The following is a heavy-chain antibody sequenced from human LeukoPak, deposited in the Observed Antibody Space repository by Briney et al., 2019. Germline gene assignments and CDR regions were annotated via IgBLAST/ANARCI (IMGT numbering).Heavy chain of an antibody. CDR2: ISGSGGST. Sequence: GGSLRLSCAASGFTLGSYAMNWVRQTPGRGLEWVSAISGSGGSTFYADSVRGRFTISRDISKNTLYLQMNSLRAEDTALYYCAKEIRNAPIAVAGVDYYYGMDVWGQGTTVTVSS. CDR3: AKEIRNAPIAVAGVDYYYGMDV. CDR1: GFTLGSYA. J-gene: IGHJ6*02. V-gene: IGHV3-23*01. D-gene: IGHD6-19*01.